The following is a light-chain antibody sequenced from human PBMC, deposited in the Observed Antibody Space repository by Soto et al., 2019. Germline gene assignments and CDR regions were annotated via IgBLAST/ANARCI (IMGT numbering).Light chain of an antibody. V-gene: IGLV4-69*01. CDR1: SGHSNYA. Sequence: QPVLTQSPSASASLGASVKLTCTLSSGHSNYAIAWHQQQPEKGPRYLMKLNSDGSHSKGDGIPDRFSGSSSGADRYLTISSLQSEDEADYYCQTWGTGLWVFGGGTKLTVL. J-gene: IGLJ3*02. CDR2: LNSDGSH. CDR3: QTWGTGLWV.